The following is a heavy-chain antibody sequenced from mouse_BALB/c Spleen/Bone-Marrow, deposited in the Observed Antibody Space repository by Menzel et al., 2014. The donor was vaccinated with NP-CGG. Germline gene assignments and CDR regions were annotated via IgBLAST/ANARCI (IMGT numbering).Heavy chain of an antibody. D-gene: IGHD2-14*01. CDR2: INSNGGST. J-gene: IGHJ4*01. CDR1: GFTFSNYG. CDR3: ARENYRYFYAMDY. V-gene: IGHV5-6-3*01. Sequence: EVKLMESGGGLVQPGGSLKLSCAASGFTFSNYGMSWVRPTPDKRLELVATINSNGGSTYYPDSVKGRFTISRDNAKNTLYLQMSSLKSEHTAMYCCARENYRYFYAMDYWGQGTSVTVSS.